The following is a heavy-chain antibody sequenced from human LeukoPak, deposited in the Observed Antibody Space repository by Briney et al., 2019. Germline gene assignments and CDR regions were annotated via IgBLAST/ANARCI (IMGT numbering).Heavy chain of an antibody. CDR2: TTYDGSEK. V-gene: IGHV3-30*04. CDR1: GFTFTSYA. D-gene: IGHD6-19*01. CDR3: ARDSQEQWLLRGYLDH. Sequence: NPGRSLKLSCVASGFTFTSYAMHWVRQAPGKGLEWVAVTTYDGSEKFYTDSVKGPFTISRDDAKNTFFLQMNSLTREDTAVYYCARDSQEQWLLRGYLDHWGQGTAVTVSS. J-gene: IGHJ1*01.